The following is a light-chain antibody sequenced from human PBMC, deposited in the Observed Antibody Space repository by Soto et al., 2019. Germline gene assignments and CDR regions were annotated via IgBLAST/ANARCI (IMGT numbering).Light chain of an antibody. Sequence: EILMTQSPATLSVSPGERVTLSYRASQSVSSYLAWYQQKPGQPPRLLIYGASTRATGIPARFSGSGSGTEFTLTIGSLQSEDFAVYYCQQYNNWPRTFGQGAKVEIK. J-gene: IGKJ1*01. V-gene: IGKV3-15*01. CDR2: GAS. CDR3: QQYNNWPRT. CDR1: QSVSSY.